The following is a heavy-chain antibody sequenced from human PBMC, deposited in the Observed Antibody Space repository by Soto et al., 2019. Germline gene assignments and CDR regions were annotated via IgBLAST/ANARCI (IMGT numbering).Heavy chain of an antibody. Sequence: GGSLRLSCAASGFTFSSYWMSWVRQAPGKGLEWVANIKQDESEKYYVDSVKGRFTISRDNAKNTLYLQMNSLRGDDTAVYYCARVPTGKYGVWNYWGQGTLVTVSS. CDR1: GFTFSSYW. V-gene: IGHV3-7*01. D-gene: IGHD2-8*01. J-gene: IGHJ4*02. CDR2: IKQDESEK. CDR3: ARVPTGKYGVWNY.